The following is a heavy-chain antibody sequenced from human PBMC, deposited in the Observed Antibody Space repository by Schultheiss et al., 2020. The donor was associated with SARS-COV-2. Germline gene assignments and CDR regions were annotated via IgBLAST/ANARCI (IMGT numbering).Heavy chain of an antibody. D-gene: IGHD2-2*01. CDR2: MYTSGNT. CDR1: GASISSSSYY. V-gene: IGHV4-61*02. CDR3: ATSKGTYCSSTSCYFPRYFDY. Sequence: SATLSLTCAVYGASISSSSYYWGWIRPSAGKGLEWIGRMYTSGNTNYNPSLKSRVTISVDTSKNQCSLKLRSVTAADTAVYYCATSKGTYCSSTSCYFPRYFDYWGQGTLVTVSS. J-gene: IGHJ4*02.